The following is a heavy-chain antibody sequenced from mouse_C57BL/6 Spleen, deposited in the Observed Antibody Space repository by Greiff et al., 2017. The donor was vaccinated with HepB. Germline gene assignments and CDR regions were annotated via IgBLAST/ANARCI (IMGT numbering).Heavy chain of an antibody. D-gene: IGHD1-1*01. CDR2: INPYNGDT. V-gene: IGHV1-20*01. CDR3: ARGRISSPYAMDY. J-gene: IGHJ4*01. Sequence: EVQRVESGPELVKPGDSVKISCKASGYSFTGYFMNWVMQSHGKSLEWIGRINPYNGDTFYNQKFKGKATLTVDKSSSTAHMELRSLTSEDSAVYYCARGRISSPYAMDYWGQGTSVTVSS. CDR1: GYSFTGYF.